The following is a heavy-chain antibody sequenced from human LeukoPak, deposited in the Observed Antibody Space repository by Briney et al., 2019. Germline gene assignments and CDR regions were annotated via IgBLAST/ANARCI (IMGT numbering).Heavy chain of an antibody. Sequence: GASVKVSCKAARYTFTSYDINWVRHAPGQGLEWMGWMNPDSGNTGCAQKFQGRVTMTRNTSINTAYMELGGLTSDDTAIYFCTRGSHRGYCTTSDCYTVDFSGQGTLVSVSS. D-gene: IGHD2-8*01. CDR2: MNPDSGNT. CDR3: TRGSHRGYCTTSDCYTVDF. CDR1: RYTFTSYD. V-gene: IGHV1-8*01. J-gene: IGHJ4*02.